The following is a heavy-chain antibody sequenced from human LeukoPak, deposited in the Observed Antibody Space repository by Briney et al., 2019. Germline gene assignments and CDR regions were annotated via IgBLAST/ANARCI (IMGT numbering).Heavy chain of an antibody. CDR1: GFTFSSYG. D-gene: IGHD3-22*01. J-gene: IGHJ4*02. Sequence: GGSLRLSCAASGFTFSSYGTHWVRQAPGKGLEWVAVIWYDGSNKYYADSVKGRFTISRDNSKNTLYLQMNSLRAEDTAVYYCAKDRRRYDSSGYYYFDYWGQGTLVTVSS. CDR3: AKDRRRYDSSGYYYFDY. V-gene: IGHV3-33*06. CDR2: IWYDGSNK.